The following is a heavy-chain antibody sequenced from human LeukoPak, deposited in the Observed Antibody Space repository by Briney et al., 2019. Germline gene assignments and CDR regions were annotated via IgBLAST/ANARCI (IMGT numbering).Heavy chain of an antibody. Sequence: ASVKVSCKASGYRFTSYYVNWLRQAPGQGLEWMGIINPNGGGTTFTQKFQGRVTMTRDTSTTTVYMELSGLKLEDTAVYYCARDPISSNWPRGHFFDPWGQGTLVTVSS. CDR2: INPNGGGT. D-gene: IGHD6-13*01. V-gene: IGHV1-46*01. CDR1: GYRFTSYY. J-gene: IGHJ5*02. CDR3: ARDPISSNWPRGHFFDP.